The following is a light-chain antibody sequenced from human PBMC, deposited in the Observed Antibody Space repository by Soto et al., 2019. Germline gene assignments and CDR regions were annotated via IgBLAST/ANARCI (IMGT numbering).Light chain of an antibody. CDR2: GAS. CDR3: QQYDNWPPWT. CDR1: QSVSSN. Sequence: EIVMTQSPATLSVSPGERATLSCRASQSVSSNLAWYQQIPGQAPRLLIYGASTRAAGIPARFSGSGSGTEFTLPISSLQSQDFAFYYCQQYDNWPPWTFGQGTKVEIK. V-gene: IGKV3-15*01. J-gene: IGKJ1*01.